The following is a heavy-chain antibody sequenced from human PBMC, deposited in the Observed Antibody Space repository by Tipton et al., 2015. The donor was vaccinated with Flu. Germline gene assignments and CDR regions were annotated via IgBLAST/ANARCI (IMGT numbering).Heavy chain of an antibody. CDR3: VRHNFDPLRPIDY. D-gene: IGHD5-24*01. CDR1: GYSFGTFW. Sequence: VQLVQSGAEVKEPGASLNISCQGSGYSFGTFWIGWVRQMPGKGLEWMGIVYPGDSDTRYGPSFRGQVIISADKSSTTAYLQWSSLKASDSGIYYCVRHNFDPLRPIDYWGQGTLVTASS. V-gene: IGHV5-51*01. J-gene: IGHJ4*01. CDR2: VYPGDSDT.